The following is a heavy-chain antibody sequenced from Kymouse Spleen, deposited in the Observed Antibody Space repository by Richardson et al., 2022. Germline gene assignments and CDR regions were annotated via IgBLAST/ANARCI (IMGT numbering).Heavy chain of an antibody. CDR2: IKQDGSEK. CDR3: ARECGYDILTGYYNDY. V-gene: IGHV3-7*01. J-gene: IGHJ4*02. Sequence: EVQLVESGGGLVQPGGSLRLSCAASGFTFSSYWMSWVRQAPGKGLEWVANIKQDGSEKYYVDSVKGRFTISRDNAKNSLYLQMNSLRAEDTAVYYCARECGYDILTGYYNDYWGQGTLVTVSS. D-gene: IGHD3-9*01. CDR1: GFTFSSYW.